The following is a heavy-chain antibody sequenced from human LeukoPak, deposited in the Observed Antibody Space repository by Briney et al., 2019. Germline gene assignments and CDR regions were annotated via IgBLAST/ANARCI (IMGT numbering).Heavy chain of an antibody. J-gene: IGHJ4*02. V-gene: IGHV4-59*11. CDR2: IHYSGGT. Sequence: PSETLSLTCTVSGGSITSHYWTWIRQPPGKGLEWIGYIHYSGGTYYNPSLKSRVTISVDPSKNQFSLKPSSVTAADTAVYYCTSWGFGTLTGRGLDYWGQGTLVTVSS. D-gene: IGHD3-9*01. CDR3: TSWGFGTLTGRGLDY. CDR1: GGSITSHY.